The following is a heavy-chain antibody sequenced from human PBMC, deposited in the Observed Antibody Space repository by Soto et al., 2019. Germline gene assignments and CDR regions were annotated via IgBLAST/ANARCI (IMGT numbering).Heavy chain of an antibody. CDR1: GFTFSSYA. CDR3: VKSGCSGGSCYSPYFDY. CDR2: ISSNGGST. Sequence: GGSLRLSCSASGFTFSSYAMHWVRQAPGKGLEYVSAISSNGGSTYYADSVKGRFTISRDNSKNTLYLQMSSLRAEDTAVYYCVKSGCSGGSCYSPYFDYWGQGTLVTVSS. V-gene: IGHV3-64D*08. D-gene: IGHD2-15*01. J-gene: IGHJ4*02.